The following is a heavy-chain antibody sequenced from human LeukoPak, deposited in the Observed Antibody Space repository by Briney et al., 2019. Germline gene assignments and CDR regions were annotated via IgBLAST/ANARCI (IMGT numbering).Heavy chain of an antibody. V-gene: IGHV4-59*01. CDR2: IYYSGST. J-gene: IGHJ4*02. CDR1: GGSISSYY. Sequence: SETLSLTCTVSGGSISSYYWSWIRQPPGKGLKWIGYIYYSGSTNYNPSLKSRVTISVDTSKNQFSLKLSSVTAADTAVYYCARQRGPSSGWTLDYWGQGTLVTVSS. D-gene: IGHD6-19*01. CDR3: ARQRGPSSGWTLDY.